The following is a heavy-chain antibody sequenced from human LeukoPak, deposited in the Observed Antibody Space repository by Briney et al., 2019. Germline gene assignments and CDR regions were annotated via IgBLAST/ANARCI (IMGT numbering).Heavy chain of an antibody. D-gene: IGHD6-13*01. J-gene: IGHJ4*02. V-gene: IGHV1-69*13. CDR2: IIPIFGTA. CDR3: ASPTPRYSSSWPPLYYFDY. Sequence: SVKVSCKASGGTFSSYAISWVRQAPGQGLEWMGGIIPIFGTANYAQKFQGRVTITADESTSTAYMELSSLRSEDTAVYYCASPTPRYSSSWPPLYYFDYWGQGTLVTASS. CDR1: GGTFSSYA.